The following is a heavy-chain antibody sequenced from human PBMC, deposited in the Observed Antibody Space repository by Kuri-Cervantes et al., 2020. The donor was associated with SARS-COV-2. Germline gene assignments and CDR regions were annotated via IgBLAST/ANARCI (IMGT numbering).Heavy chain of an antibody. V-gene: IGHV1-69*04. CDR3: ARYPTGSSGWYSSDAFDI. CDR2: IIPILGTA. Sequence: SVKVSCKASGYTFVSYAISWVRQAPGQGLEWMGRIIPILGTANYAQKFQGRVTITADKSTSTAYMELSSLRSEDTAVYYCARYPTGSSGWYSSDAFDIWGQGTMVTVSS. CDR1: GYTFVSYA. D-gene: IGHD6-19*01. J-gene: IGHJ3*02.